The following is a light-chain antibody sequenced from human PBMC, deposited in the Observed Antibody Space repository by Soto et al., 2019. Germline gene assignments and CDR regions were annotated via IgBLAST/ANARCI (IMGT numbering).Light chain of an antibody. CDR2: EVS. CDR3: SSYEDSDSLG. CDR1: SSDVGAYDY. J-gene: IGLJ7*01. V-gene: IGLV2-8*01. Sequence: QSALTQPPSASGSPGQSVTISCTGTSSDVGAYDYVSWYQQHPGKAPKLMIYEVSKRPSGVPDRFSGSKSGNTASLTVSGLQAEDEADYYCSSYEDSDSLGFGGGTQLTVL.